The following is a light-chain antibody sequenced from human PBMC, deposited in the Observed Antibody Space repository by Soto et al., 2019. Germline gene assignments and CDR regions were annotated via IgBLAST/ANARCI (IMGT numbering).Light chain of an antibody. CDR3: QQYNNWPHT. J-gene: IGKJ2*01. Sequence: EIVMTQSPATLSVSPGERATLSCRASQSVSSKLAWYQQKPGQAPRLLIYDASTRATGIPARFSGSGSGTEFTLTISSLQSEDFAVYYCQQYNNWPHTFGQGTKLDIK. CDR1: QSVSSK. V-gene: IGKV3-15*01. CDR2: DAS.